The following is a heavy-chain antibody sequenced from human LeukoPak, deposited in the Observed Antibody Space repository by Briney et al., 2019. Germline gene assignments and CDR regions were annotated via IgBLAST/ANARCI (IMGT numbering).Heavy chain of an antibody. D-gene: IGHD3-3*01. CDR2: ISSSSSYI. CDR3: ARGRRGNYDFWSGPMDY. V-gene: IGHV3-21*01. J-gene: IGHJ4*02. CDR1: GFTFSSYS. Sequence: GGSLRLSCAASGFTFSSYSMNWVRQAPGKGLEWVSSISSSSSYIYYADSVKGRFTISRDNAKNSLYLQMNSLRAEDTAVYYCARGRRGNYDFWSGPMDYWGQGTLVTVSS.